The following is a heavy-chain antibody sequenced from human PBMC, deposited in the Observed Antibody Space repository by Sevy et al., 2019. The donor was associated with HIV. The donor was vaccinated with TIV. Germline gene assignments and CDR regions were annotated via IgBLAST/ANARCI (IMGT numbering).Heavy chain of an antibody. CDR3: AKVGYSDAVDI. Sequence: GGSLRLSCAASGFTFSDYAMSWVRQAPGKGLEWVSIINNSGGNTYYADSVKGRFTISRDNSKNTLYLAMNSLRGEDMAVYYCAKVGYSDAVDIWGQGTMVTISS. V-gene: IGHV3-23*01. J-gene: IGHJ3*02. CDR1: GFTFSDYA. CDR2: INNSGGNT. D-gene: IGHD4-4*01.